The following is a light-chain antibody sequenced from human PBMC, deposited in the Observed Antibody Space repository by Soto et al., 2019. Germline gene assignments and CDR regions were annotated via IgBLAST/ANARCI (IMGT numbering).Light chain of an antibody. J-gene: IGKJ2*01. CDR2: GAS. V-gene: IGKV3-15*01. CDR1: QSVSSN. CDR3: QQYNNWPPRYT. Sequence: EIVMTQSPATLSVSPGERATLSGRASQSVSSNLGWYQQKPGQAPRLLIYGASTRATGIPARISGSGSGTEFTLTISSLQSADFAVYYCQQYNNWPPRYTFGQGTKLEIK.